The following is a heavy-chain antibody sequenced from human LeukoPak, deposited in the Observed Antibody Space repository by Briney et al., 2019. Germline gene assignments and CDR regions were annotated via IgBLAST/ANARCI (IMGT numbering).Heavy chain of an antibody. V-gene: IGHV3-21*01. CDR1: GFTFSSYS. CDR3: ARGYCSSTSCYELNYYYYYMDV. Sequence: PGGSLRLSCAASGFTFSSYSMDWVRQAPGEGLEWVSSISSSSSYIYYADSVKGRFTISRDNAKNSLYLQMNSLRAEDTAVYYCARGYCSSTSCYELNYYYYYMDVWGKGTTVTVSS. D-gene: IGHD2-2*01. J-gene: IGHJ6*03. CDR2: ISSSSSYI.